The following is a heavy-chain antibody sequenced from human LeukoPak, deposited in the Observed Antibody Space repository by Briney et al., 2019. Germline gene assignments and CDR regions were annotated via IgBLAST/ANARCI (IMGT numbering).Heavy chain of an antibody. Sequence: ASVKVSCKASGYTFTGYYMHWVRQAPGQGLEWMGWINPNSGGTNYAQKFQGWVTMTRGTSISTAYMELSRLRSDDTAVYYCAREWGVRDCTNGVCSYGMDVWGQGTTVTVSS. CDR1: GYTFTGYY. D-gene: IGHD2-8*01. CDR2: INPNSGGT. J-gene: IGHJ6*02. CDR3: AREWGVRDCTNGVCSYGMDV. V-gene: IGHV1-2*04.